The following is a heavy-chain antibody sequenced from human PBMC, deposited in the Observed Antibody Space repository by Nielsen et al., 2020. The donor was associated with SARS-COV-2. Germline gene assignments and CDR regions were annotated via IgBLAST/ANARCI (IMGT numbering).Heavy chain of an antibody. D-gene: IGHD6-19*01. CDR3: ATDWASVAGTRLDH. J-gene: IGHJ4*02. V-gene: IGHV3-30*04. Sequence: GESLKISCAASGFTFSSHALHWVRQAPGKGLQWLAIISYDGTDHYADSVKGRFTISRDNSKSTLYLQMNSLRAEDTALYYCATDWASVAGTRLDHWGQGTLVTVSS. CDR2: ISYDGTDH. CDR1: GFTFSSHA.